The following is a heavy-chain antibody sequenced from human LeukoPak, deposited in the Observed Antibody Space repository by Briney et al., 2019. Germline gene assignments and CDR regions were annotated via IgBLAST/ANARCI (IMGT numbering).Heavy chain of an antibody. CDR1: GFTFSTNA. Sequence: GGSLRLSCAASGFTFSTNAMSWVRQAPGKGLEWVSAISGSGDTTYHADSVKGRFIISRDNSKNTVYLQMNSLRAEDTAVYYCARDPVSIGLRINSDFWGQGTLVTVSS. J-gene: IGHJ4*02. CDR3: ARDPVSIGLRINSDF. V-gene: IGHV3-23*01. D-gene: IGHD3-3*01. CDR2: ISGSGDTT.